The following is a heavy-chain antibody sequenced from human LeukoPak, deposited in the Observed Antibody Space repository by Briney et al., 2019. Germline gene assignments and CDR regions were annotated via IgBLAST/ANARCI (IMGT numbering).Heavy chain of an antibody. CDR3: ARDRDSYYDFWSGYYFSSAFDI. J-gene: IGHJ3*02. Sequence: SETLSLTCTVSGGSLCSYYWSWIRQPPGRGLEWIGYIYYSGSTNHNPSLKSRVTISVDTSKNQFSLKLSSVTGADTAVYYCARDRDSYYDFWSGYYFSSAFDIWGQGTMVTVSS. D-gene: IGHD3-3*01. CDR1: GGSLCSYY. V-gene: IGHV4-59*01. CDR2: IYYSGST.